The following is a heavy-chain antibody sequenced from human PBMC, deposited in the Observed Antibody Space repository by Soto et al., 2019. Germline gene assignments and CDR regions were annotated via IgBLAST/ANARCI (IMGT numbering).Heavy chain of an antibody. CDR1: GFTFSSYC. D-gene: IGHD2-15*01. CDR3: AKEKGDIVVVVAADAYYGMGV. CDR2: ISYDGSNK. Sequence: GGSLILSCAASGFTFSSYCMHWVRQAPGKGLEWVAVISYDGSNKYYADSVKGRFTISRDNSKNTLYLQMNSLRAEDTAVYYCAKEKGDIVVVVAADAYYGMGVWGQGTTVTVSS. J-gene: IGHJ6*02. V-gene: IGHV3-30*18.